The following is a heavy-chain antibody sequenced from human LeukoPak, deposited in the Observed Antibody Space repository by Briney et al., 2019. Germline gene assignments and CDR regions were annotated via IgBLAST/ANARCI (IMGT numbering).Heavy chain of an antibody. CDR3: AKEDRFGEAGRYNWFDP. V-gene: IGHV3-30*18. CDR1: GFTVSSYG. Sequence: GGSLRLSCAASGFTVSSYGMHWVRQAPGKGLEWVAVISYDGSNKYYADSVKGRFTISRDNSKNTLYLQMNSLRAEDTAVYYCAKEDRFGEAGRYNWFDPWGQGTLVTVSS. D-gene: IGHD3-10*01. J-gene: IGHJ5*02. CDR2: ISYDGSNK.